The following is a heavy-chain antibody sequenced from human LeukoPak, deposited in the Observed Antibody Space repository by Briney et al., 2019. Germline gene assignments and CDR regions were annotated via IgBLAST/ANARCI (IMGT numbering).Heavy chain of an antibody. CDR2: IYTSGST. CDR3: ARATGNSGSPYYYYYMDV. J-gene: IGHJ6*03. D-gene: IGHD1-26*01. CDR1: GGSISSYY. Sequence: PSETLSLTCTVSGGSISSYYWSWIRQPAGKGLEWIGRIYTSGSTNYNPSLKSRVTISVDTSKNQFSLKLSSVTAADTAVYYCARATGNSGSPYYYYYMDVWGKGTTVTVSS. V-gene: IGHV4-4*07.